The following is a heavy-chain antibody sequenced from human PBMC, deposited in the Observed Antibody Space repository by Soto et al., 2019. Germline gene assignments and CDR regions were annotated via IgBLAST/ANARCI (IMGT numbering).Heavy chain of an antibody. D-gene: IGHD3-22*01. CDR1: GFTFSSYS. V-gene: IGHV3-48*02. Sequence: EVQLVESGGGLVQPGGSLRLSCAASGFTFSSYSMNWVRQAPGKGLEWVSYISSSSSTIYYAESVKGRFTISRDNAKNSLYLQMNSLRDEDTAVYYCARDSAYYDSSGYHSYWYFDLWGRGTLVTVSS. CDR3: ARDSAYYDSSGYHSYWYFDL. J-gene: IGHJ2*01. CDR2: ISSSSSTI.